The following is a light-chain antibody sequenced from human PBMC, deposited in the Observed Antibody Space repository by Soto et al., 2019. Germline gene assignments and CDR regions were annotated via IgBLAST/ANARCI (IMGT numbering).Light chain of an antibody. CDR2: GAS. CDR3: QQYSNWWT. J-gene: IGKJ1*01. V-gene: IGKV3-15*01. Sequence: EIVMTQSPDTLSVSPGERATLSCRASKSVSSSLAWYQQKPGQAPRLLIYGASTRATGIPARFSGSGSGTEFTLTISSRQSEDFAVYYCQQYSNWWTFGQGTKVEIK. CDR1: KSVSSS.